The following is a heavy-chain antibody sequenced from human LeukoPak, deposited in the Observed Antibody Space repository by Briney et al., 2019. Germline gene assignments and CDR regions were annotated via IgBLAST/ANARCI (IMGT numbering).Heavy chain of an antibody. CDR3: AKPSQYSSGWYYFDY. CDR2: IRYDGSNR. D-gene: IGHD6-19*01. V-gene: IGHV3-30*02. Sequence: PGGSLRLSCAASGFTFSSYGMHWVRQAPGKGLEWVAFIRYDGSNRYYADSVKGRFTISRDNSKNTLYLQMNSLRAEDTAVYYCAKPSQYSSGWYYFDYWGQGTLVTVSS. CDR1: GFTFSSYG. J-gene: IGHJ4*02.